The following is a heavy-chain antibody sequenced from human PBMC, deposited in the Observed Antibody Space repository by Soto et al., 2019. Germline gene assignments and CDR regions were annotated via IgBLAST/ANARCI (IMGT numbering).Heavy chain of an antibody. Sequence: QVQLVDSGGGLVKPGGSLRLSCAASGFTFSDYYMNWVRQAPGKGLEWVSYISSSSGGTIYYEDSVKGRFTISRDNAKKALYLQMDSLRAEDTAVYYCARDQERRGDMSGYDVPDAFDIWGQGTMVTVSS. V-gene: IGHV3-11*01. CDR2: ISSSSGGTI. D-gene: IGHD3-22*01. CDR1: GFTFSDYY. CDR3: ARDQERRGDMSGYDVPDAFDI. J-gene: IGHJ3*02.